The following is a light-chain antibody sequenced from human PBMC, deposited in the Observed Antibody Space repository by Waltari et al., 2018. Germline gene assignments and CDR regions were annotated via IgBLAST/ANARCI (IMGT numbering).Light chain of an antibody. Sequence: AVQMTQSPSSLSASVGDRVTITCRASQDIINDLGWFQQKPGKAPKLLIYEASILPSGVPSRFSGSGSGTYFTLTISSLEPDDSATYYCQQDYSYPHTFGQWTKLEI. CDR1: QDIIND. CDR2: EAS. V-gene: IGKV1-6*01. CDR3: QQDYSYPHT. J-gene: IGKJ2*01.